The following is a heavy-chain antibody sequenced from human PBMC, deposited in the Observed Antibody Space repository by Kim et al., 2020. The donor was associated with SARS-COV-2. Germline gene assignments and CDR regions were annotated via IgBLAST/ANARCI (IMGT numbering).Heavy chain of an antibody. CDR2: FSGGGT. V-gene: IGHV3-23*01. CDR1: GFPFSSYA. D-gene: IGHD1-26*01. J-gene: IGHJ4*02. CDR3: AKNSGGYRALNFDY. Sequence: GGSLRLSCAAFGFPFSSYAMSWVRQAPGKGLEWVSAFSGGGTCYADSVKGRFTISRDNSKNTLYLQMNSLRADDTAVYYCAKNSGGYRALNFDYWGQGTLVTVSS.